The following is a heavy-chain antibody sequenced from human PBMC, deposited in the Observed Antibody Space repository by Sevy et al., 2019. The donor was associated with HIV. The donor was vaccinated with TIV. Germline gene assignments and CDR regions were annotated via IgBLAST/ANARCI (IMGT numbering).Heavy chain of an antibody. CDR3: ARGRPSLHQMDYFVY. CDR2: SGST. J-gene: IGHJ4*02. Sequence: SETLSLTCTVSGVSISPYYWAWIRQPPGKGLECIGFSGSTNYNPSLKTRVITAVDTSKNQFSLKLSSVTAADTAIYYCARGRPSLHQMDYFVYWGQGTLVSDSS. D-gene: IGHD2-8*01. V-gene: IGHV4-59*01. CDR1: GVSISPYY.